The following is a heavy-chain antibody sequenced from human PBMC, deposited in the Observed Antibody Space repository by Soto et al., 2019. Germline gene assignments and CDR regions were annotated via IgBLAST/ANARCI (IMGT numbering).Heavy chain of an antibody. D-gene: IGHD3-10*01. J-gene: IGHJ5*02. CDR3: ARGVGSGIYYNQYNWFDP. CDR1: GYTFTTYC. V-gene: IGHV1-18*01. CDR2: INVYNGNT. Sequence: VKVSCKASGYTFTTYCICWARQAPGKGLEWMGWINVYNGNTKYAQKLQGRVTMTTDTSTSTAYMELRSLISDDTAVYYCARGVGSGIYYNQYNWFDPWGQGTLVTVSS.